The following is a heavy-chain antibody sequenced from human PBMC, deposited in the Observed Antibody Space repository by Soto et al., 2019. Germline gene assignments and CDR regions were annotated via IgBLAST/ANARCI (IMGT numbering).Heavy chain of an antibody. Sequence: QVQLQESGPGLVKPSEPLSLTCTVSGGSISSYYWSWVRQPPGKGLEWIGYIYYSGSTNYNPSLKIRVTISVNTSKTQFSLKLSSVTAADTAVYYCAREGLSGTIGLYYYYGMDVWGQGTTVTVAS. CDR1: GGSISSYY. V-gene: IGHV4-59*01. CDR3: AREGLSGTIGLYYYYGMDV. D-gene: IGHD1-7*01. J-gene: IGHJ6*02. CDR2: IYYSGST.